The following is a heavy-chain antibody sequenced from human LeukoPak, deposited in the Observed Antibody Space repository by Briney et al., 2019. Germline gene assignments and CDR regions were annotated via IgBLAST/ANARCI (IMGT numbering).Heavy chain of an antibody. J-gene: IGHJ4*02. CDR1: GGSFSGYY. D-gene: IGHD3-9*01. CDR2: INHSGST. V-gene: IGHV4-34*01. CDR3: AIKGGDNYDILTGYPVLGAESDY. Sequence: PSETLSLTCAVYGGSFSGYYWSWIRQPPGKGLEWIGEINHSGSTNYNPSLKSRVTISVDTSKNQFSLKLSSVTAADTAVYYCAIKGGDNYDILTGYPVLGAESDYLGQGTLVTVSS.